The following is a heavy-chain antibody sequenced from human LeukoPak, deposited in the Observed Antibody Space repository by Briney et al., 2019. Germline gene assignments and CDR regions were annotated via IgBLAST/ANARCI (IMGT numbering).Heavy chain of an antibody. Sequence: SETLSLTCTVSGGSISSSSYYWGWIRQPPGKGLEWIGSIYYSGSTYYNPSLKSRVTISVDTSKNQFSLKLSSVTAADTAVYYCVRWALTTAGAFDIWGQGTMVTVSS. CDR1: GGSISSSSYY. J-gene: IGHJ3*02. CDR2: IYYSGST. V-gene: IGHV4-39*07. D-gene: IGHD4-11*01. CDR3: VRWALTTAGAFDI.